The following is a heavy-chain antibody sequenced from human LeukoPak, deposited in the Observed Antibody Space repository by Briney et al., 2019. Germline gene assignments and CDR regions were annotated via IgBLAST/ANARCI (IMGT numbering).Heavy chain of an antibody. V-gene: IGHV4-34*01. J-gene: IGHJ5*02. D-gene: IGHD1-26*01. CDR3: ARVLPYSLQELNWFDP. CDR2: INHSGST. Sequence: PSETLSLTCAVYGGSFSGYYWSWIRQPPGKGLEWIGEINHSGSTNYNPSLKSRVTISVDTSRNQFSLKLSSVTAADTAVYYCARVLPYSLQELNWFDPWGQGTLVTVSS. CDR1: GGSFSGYY.